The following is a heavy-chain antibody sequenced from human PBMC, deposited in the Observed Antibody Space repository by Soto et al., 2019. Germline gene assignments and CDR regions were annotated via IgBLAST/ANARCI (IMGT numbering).Heavy chain of an antibody. CDR2: ISYDGSNK. V-gene: IGHV3-30-3*01. CDR3: ARDPRSGGDYVNWFDP. CDR1: DFTSRVML. J-gene: IGHJ5*02. D-gene: IGHD4-17*01. Sequence: QVQLVESGGGVSSLGGPWELPLQRLDFTSRVMLWPGSRRPQARGREGWAVISYDGSNKYYADSVKGRFTISRDNSKNTLYLQMNSLRAEDTAVYYCARDPRSGGDYVNWFDPWGQGTLVTVSS.